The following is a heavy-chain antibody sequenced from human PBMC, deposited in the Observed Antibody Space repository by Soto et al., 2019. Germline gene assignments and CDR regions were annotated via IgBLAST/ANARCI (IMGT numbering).Heavy chain of an antibody. CDR1: GFTLSSHA. CDR3: AKKGSGGNWFDT. CDR2: SGSSGAT. J-gene: IGHJ5*02. Sequence: PVGSLRLSCAASGFTLSSHAMSWVRQSHGKGPEWVAASGSSGATYFADSVKGRFTISRDNSKNTLFLEMNSLSPEDTGVYFCAKKGSGGNWFDTWGQGKLVTVS. V-gene: IGHV3-23*01.